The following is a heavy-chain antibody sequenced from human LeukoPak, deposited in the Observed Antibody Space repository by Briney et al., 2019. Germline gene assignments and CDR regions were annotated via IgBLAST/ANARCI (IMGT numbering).Heavy chain of an antibody. CDR2: ISYDGSNK. J-gene: IGHJ3*02. V-gene: IGHV3-30*03. D-gene: IGHD3/OR15-3a*01. CDR1: GLTFNSYG. Sequence: PGGSLRLSCAASGLTFNSYGMHWVRQAPGKGLEWVAVISYDGSNKYYADSVKGRFTISRDNSKNTLYLQMNSLRAEDTAVYYCAMGTGLDAFDIWGHGTMVTVSS. CDR3: AMGTGLDAFDI.